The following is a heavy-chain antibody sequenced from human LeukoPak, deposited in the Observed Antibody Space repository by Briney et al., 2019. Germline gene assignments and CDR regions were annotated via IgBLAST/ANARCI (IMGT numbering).Heavy chain of an antibody. CDR2: IHYSGSS. Sequence: SETLSLTCTVSGDSTSNFYWNWIRQSPGKGLEWIGNIHYSGSSIYNPSLKSRGTISIDTSRRQFFLKLNSVTAADTAVYFCALAPNSNWFDFWGPGTLVTVSS. D-gene: IGHD2-8*01. CDR3: ALAPNSNWFDF. CDR1: GDSTSNFY. V-gene: IGHV4-59*03. J-gene: IGHJ5*01.